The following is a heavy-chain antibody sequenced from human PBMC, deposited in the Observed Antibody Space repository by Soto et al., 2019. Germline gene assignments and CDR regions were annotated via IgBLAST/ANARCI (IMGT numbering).Heavy chain of an antibody. J-gene: IGHJ4*02. CDR1: GFTFSSYW. Sequence: PGGSLRLSCAASGFTFSSYWMSWVRQAPGKGLEWVANIKQDGSEKYYVDSVKGRFTISRDNAKNSLYLQMNSLRAEDTAVYYCARVRYYDFCGTLDYWGQGTLVTVS. CDR3: ARVRYYDFCGTLDY. V-gene: IGHV3-7*01. D-gene: IGHD3-3*01. CDR2: IKQDGSEK.